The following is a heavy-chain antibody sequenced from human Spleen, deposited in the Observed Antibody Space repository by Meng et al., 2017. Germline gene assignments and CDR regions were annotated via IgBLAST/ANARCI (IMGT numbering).Heavy chain of an antibody. V-gene: IGHV3-53*01. CDR3: ARGGGHTIEGYFDQ. Sequence: EVQLVESGGGLIQPGGSLRLSCAASGFIVSGNYMSWVRQAPGKGLEWVSVIYIGGGTYYADSVEGRFTISRDSSKNTLYLQMNSLRADDTAVYYCARGGGHTIEGYFDQRGQGTLVTVSS. D-gene: IGHD3-16*01. J-gene: IGHJ4*02. CDR2: IYIGGGT. CDR1: GFIVSGNY.